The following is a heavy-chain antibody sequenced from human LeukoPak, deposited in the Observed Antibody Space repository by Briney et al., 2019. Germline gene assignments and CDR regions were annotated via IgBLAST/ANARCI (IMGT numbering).Heavy chain of an antibody. J-gene: IGHJ6*02. V-gene: IGHV3-48*01. CDR2: ISSSSSTI. Sequence: PGGSLRLSCAASGFTFSSYSMNWVRQAPGKGLEWVSYISSSSSTIYCADSVKGRFTISRDNAKNSLYLQMNSLRAEDTAVYYCASLQGYCSSTSCYAIYYGMDVWGQGTTVTVSS. CDR3: ASLQGYCSSTSCYAIYYGMDV. CDR1: GFTFSSYS. D-gene: IGHD2-2*01.